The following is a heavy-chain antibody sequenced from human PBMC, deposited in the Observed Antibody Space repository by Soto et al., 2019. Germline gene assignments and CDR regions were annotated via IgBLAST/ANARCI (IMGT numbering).Heavy chain of an antibody. V-gene: IGHV3-23*01. CDR2: ISGSGGYT. J-gene: IGHJ4*02. CDR1: GFTFSRYA. Sequence: EVQLLESGGGLVQPGESLRLSCAASGFTFSRYAMSWVRQAPGKGLEWVSAISGSGGYTYYADSVKGRFTISRDNSKNTLYLQMNSLRAEDTAVYYCAKGLGNCSGGTCYEDYWGQGALVTVSS. CDR3: AKGLGNCSGGTCYEDY. D-gene: IGHD2-15*01.